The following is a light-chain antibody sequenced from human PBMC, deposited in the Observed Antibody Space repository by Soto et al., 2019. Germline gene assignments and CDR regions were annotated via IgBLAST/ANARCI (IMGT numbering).Light chain of an antibody. CDR2: GAS. CDR1: QSVSSH. J-gene: IGKJ3*01. Sequence: RVMTQSPATLSVSPWERATLSCRPSQSVSSHLAWYQPKPGQAPRLLIYGASNRATGTPDRFSGSGSGTDFTLTISSLQPEDFATYYCQQSYSTPRGTFGPGTKVDNK. V-gene: IGKV3D-15*01. CDR3: QQSYSTPRGT.